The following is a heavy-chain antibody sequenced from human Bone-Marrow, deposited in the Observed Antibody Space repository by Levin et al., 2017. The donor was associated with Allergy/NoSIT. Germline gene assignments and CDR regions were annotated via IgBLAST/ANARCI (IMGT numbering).Heavy chain of an antibody. D-gene: IGHD5-12*01. J-gene: IGHJ6*02. V-gene: IGHV5-51*01. CDR3: VARSNGMDV. Sequence: GESLKISCKGSGYSFTNYWIGWVRQMPGKGLEWMGIIYPGDSDTKYSPSFDGQVTMSADKSISTAYLQWNSLRVEDTAVYYCVARSNGMDVWGQGTTVTVSS. CDR2: IYPGDSDT. CDR1: GYSFTNYW.